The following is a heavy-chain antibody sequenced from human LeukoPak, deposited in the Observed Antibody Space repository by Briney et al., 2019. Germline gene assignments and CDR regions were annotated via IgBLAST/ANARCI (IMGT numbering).Heavy chain of an antibody. J-gene: IGHJ4*02. V-gene: IGHV3-21*01. Sequence: TGGSLRPSCAASGFTFSSYSMNWVRQAPGKGLEWVSSISSSSSYIYYADSVKGRFTISRDNAKNSLYLQMSSLRAEDTAVYYCARDLDTAMPSSDYWGQGTLVTVPS. D-gene: IGHD5-18*01. CDR3: ARDLDTAMPSSDY. CDR2: ISSSSSYI. CDR1: GFTFSSYS.